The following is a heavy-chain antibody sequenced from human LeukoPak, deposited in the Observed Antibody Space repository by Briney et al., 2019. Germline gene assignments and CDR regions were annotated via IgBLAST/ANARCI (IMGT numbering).Heavy chain of an antibody. J-gene: IGHJ4*02. V-gene: IGHV4-34*01. D-gene: IGHD5-18*01. Sequence: SETLSLTCAVYGGSFSDYYLSWIRQPPGKGLEWIWEITHSGSTNYNPSPKSRVTITVYTSKNKFPLKPRSVTAADTAVYFCARATAMVFYWGQGTLVTVSS. CDR1: GGSFSDYY. CDR3: ARATAMVFY. CDR2: ITHSGST.